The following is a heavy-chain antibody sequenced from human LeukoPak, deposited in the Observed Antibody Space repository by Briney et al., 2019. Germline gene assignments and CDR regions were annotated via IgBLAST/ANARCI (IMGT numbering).Heavy chain of an antibody. D-gene: IGHD6-19*01. CDR1: GGSISSYY. J-gene: IGHJ6*02. Sequence: SETLSLTCTVSGGSISSYYWSWIRQPPGKGLEWIGYIYYSGSTNYNPSLKSRVTISVDTSKNQSSLKLSSVAAADTAVYYCARVVSASSGWRYYYYGMDVWGQGTTVTVSS. V-gene: IGHV4-59*01. CDR2: IYYSGST. CDR3: ARVVSASSGWRYYYYGMDV.